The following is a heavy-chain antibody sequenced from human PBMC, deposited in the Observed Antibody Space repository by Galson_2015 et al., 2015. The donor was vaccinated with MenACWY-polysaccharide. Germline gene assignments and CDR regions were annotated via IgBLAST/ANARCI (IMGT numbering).Heavy chain of an antibody. Sequence: SVKVSCKASGYTFTSYAMHWVRQAPGQRLEWMGWINAGNGNTKYSQKFQGRVTITRDTSASTAHMELSSLRSEDTAVYYCARESSLGYCSGGSCYSKSGGYYYYMDVWGKGTTVTVSS. CDR3: ARESSLGYCSGGSCYSKSGGYYYYMDV. D-gene: IGHD2-15*01. CDR1: GYTFTSYA. V-gene: IGHV1-3*01. CDR2: INAGNGNT. J-gene: IGHJ6*03.